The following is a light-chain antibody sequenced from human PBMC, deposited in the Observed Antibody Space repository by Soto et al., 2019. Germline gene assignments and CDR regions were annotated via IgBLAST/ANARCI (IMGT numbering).Light chain of an antibody. CDR1: TTDVATYDL. Sequence: QSALTQPASMSGSPGQSITISCAGTTTDVATYDLVSWYQHHPGTAPKVILYEVTKRPSGVSNRFSGSKSGNTASLTISGLQPEDEADYFCCSYAGGNTFVFGGGTKLTVL. CDR2: EVT. CDR3: CSYAGGNTFV. V-gene: IGLV2-23*02. J-gene: IGLJ2*01.